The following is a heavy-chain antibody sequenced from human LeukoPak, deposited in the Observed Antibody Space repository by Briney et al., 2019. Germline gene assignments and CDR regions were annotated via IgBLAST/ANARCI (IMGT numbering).Heavy chain of an antibody. J-gene: IGHJ5*02. CDR3: AREANYMREITEPWFDP. CDR1: GFTFSSYA. V-gene: IGHV3-30*04. CDR2: ISYDGSNK. Sequence: GGSLRLSCAASGFTFSSYAMHWVRQAPGKGLEWVAVISYDGSNKYYADSVKGRFTISRDNSKNTLYLQMNSLRAEDTAVYYCAREANYMREITEPWFDPWGQGTLVTVSS. D-gene: IGHD1-14*01.